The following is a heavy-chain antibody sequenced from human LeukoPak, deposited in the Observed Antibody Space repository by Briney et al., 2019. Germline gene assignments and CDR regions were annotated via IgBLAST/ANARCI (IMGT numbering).Heavy chain of an antibody. Sequence: PSQTLSLTCTGSGGSISSGSYYWSWIRQPAGKGLEWIGRIYTSRSTNYNPSLKSRVTISLDTPKNQFSLKLSSVTAADTAVYYCARELGGLRAFLDYWGQGTLVTVSS. J-gene: IGHJ4*02. V-gene: IGHV4-61*02. CDR3: ARELGGLRAFLDY. CDR1: GGSISSGSYY. D-gene: IGHD3-10*01. CDR2: IYTSRST.